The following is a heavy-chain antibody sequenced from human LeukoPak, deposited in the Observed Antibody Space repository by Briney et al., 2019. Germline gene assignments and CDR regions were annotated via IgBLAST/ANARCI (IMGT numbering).Heavy chain of an antibody. V-gene: IGHV5-51*01. CDR3: ARHPRNHYDSERYSPDAFDV. J-gene: IGHJ3*01. D-gene: IGHD3-10*01. CDR1: GYSFTSYW. Sequence: GESLKISCKGSGYSFTSYWIGWVRQMPGKGLEWMGIIYPGDSDTRYSPSFQGQVTISADKSITTAYLQWGGLKASDTAIYYCARHPRNHYDSERYSPDAFDVWGQGTMVTVSS. CDR2: IYPGDSDT.